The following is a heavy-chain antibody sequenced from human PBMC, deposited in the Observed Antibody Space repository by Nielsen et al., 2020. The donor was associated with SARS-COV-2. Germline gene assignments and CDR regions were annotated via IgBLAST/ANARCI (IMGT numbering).Heavy chain of an antibody. V-gene: IGHV3-23*01. CDR2: ISGSGGST. Sequence: GGSLRLSCAASGFTFSNYAMSWVRQAPGKGLEWVSAISGSGGSTYYADSVKGRFTISRDNSKNTLYLQMNSLRAEDTAVYYCAKDLERYGDYVLRGVGDAFDIWGQGTMVTVSS. D-gene: IGHD4-17*01. CDR3: AKDLERYGDYVLRGVGDAFDI. CDR1: GFTFSNYA. J-gene: IGHJ3*02.